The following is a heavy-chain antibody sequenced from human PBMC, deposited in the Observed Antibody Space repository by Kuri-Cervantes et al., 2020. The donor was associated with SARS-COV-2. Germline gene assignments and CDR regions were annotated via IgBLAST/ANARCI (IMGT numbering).Heavy chain of an antibody. J-gene: IGHJ4*02. D-gene: IGHD2-2*01. Sequence: GESLKISCAASGFTFSSYWMSWVRQAPGKGLEWVASIKQDGSEKYYVDSVKGRFTISRDNAKNSLYLQMNSLRAEDTAVYYCAKDEGDIVVVPAATGYWGQGTLVTVSS. CDR2: IKQDGSEK. CDR3: AKDEGDIVVVPAATGY. CDR1: GFTFSSYW. V-gene: IGHV3-7*01.